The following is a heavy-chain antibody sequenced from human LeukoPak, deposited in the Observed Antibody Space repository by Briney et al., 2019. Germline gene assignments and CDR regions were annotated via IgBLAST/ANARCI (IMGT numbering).Heavy chain of an antibody. V-gene: IGHV5-51*01. J-gene: IGHJ4*02. D-gene: IGHD2-2*01. Sequence: PGESLKISCKGSGYNFRNYWIGWVRQMPGKGLEWMGMIFPVDSDTRYSPSFQGQVTISADKSITTAYLQWSSLKASDTAMYYCARGAAEVPAAFDYWGQGTLVTVSS. CDR1: GYNFRNYW. CDR3: ARGAAEVPAAFDY. CDR2: IFPVDSDT.